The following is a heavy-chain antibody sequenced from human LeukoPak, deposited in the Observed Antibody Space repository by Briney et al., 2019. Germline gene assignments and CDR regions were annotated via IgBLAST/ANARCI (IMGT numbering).Heavy chain of an antibody. CDR3: ARDVFLASDAFDI. J-gene: IGHJ3*02. CDR2: ILHNGST. Sequence: SETLSLTCAVYGGSFSDYCWSWIRQTPGKGLEWVGEILHNGSTDYNPSLKSRAIISIDVSKNQFSLKLKSVTAADTAIYYCARDVFLASDAFDIWGQGTMVSVSS. CDR1: GGSFSDYC. V-gene: IGHV4-34*12. D-gene: IGHD2-2*01.